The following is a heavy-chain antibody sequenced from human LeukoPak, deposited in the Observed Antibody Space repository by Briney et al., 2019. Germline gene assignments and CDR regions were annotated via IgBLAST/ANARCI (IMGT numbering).Heavy chain of an antibody. Sequence: PSETLSLTCTVSGGSISSYYWSWIRQPPGKGLEWIGYIYYSGSTNYNPSLKSRVTISVDTSKNQFSLKLSSVTAADTAVYYCARQSLAAAGQNFYYYYYGMDVWGQGTTVTVSS. CDR1: GGSISSYY. J-gene: IGHJ6*02. CDR3: ARQSLAAAGQNFYYYYYGMDV. D-gene: IGHD6-13*01. V-gene: IGHV4-59*08. CDR2: IYYSGST.